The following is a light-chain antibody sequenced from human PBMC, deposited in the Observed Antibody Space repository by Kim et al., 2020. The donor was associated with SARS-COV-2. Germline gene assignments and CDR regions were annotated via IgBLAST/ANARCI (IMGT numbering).Light chain of an antibody. Sequence: SVGDRVTITCQASQDISNYLNWYQQKPGKAPKLLIYDSSNLETGVPSRFSGSGSGTDFTFTIRSLQPEDIATYYCQQYDNLPPFTFRPGTKVDIK. CDR3: QQYDNLPPFT. CDR2: DSS. J-gene: IGKJ3*01. V-gene: IGKV1-33*01. CDR1: QDISNY.